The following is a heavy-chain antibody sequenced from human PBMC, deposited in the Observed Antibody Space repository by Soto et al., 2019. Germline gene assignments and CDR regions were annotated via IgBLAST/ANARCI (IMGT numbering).Heavy chain of an antibody. CDR1: GGSISSSSYY. CDR3: ARLVPYERAYDAHYYYYYMDV. D-gene: IGHD2-8*01. CDR2: IYYSGST. J-gene: IGHJ6*03. V-gene: IGHV4-39*01. Sequence: QLQLQESGPGLVKPSETLSLTCTVSGGSISSSSYYWGWIRQPPGKGLEWIGSIYYSGSTYYNPSLKRRVTISVDTSKNQFSLKLSSVTAADTAVYYCARLVPYERAYDAHYYYYYMDVWGKGTTVTVSS.